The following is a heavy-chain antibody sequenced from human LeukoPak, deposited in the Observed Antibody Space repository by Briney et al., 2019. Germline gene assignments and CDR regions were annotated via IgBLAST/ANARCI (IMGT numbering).Heavy chain of an antibody. V-gene: IGHV3-7*01. CDR2: IKEDGSEK. J-gene: IGHJ4*02. CDR3: ARDEIGGSLKY. D-gene: IGHD1-26*01. CDR1: GFNFNTYW. Sequence: GGSLRLSCAASGFNFNTYWMSWVRQAPGKGLEWVANIKEDGSEKKYVESVQGRFTISRDNAKNSLYLQMNSLRAEDTAVYYCARDEIGGSLKYWGQGTLVTVSS.